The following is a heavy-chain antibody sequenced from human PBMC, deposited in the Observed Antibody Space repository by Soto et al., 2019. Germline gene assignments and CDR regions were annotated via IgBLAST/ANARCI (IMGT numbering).Heavy chain of an antibody. D-gene: IGHD1-26*01. CDR2: IIPMFDTV. V-gene: IGHV1-69*06. CDR1: GGTFSSHF. J-gene: IGHJ5*01. Sequence: QVLLVQSGAEVKKPGSSVKVSCKASGGTFSSHFISWVRQAPGQGLEWMGGIIPMFDTVNYQRKFQDRITITADKLTSTIYMTLSSLIFEDTAVYYCASDGCPYQSGTYYWFDSLGQGTLVTISS. CDR3: ASDGCPYQSGTYYWFDS.